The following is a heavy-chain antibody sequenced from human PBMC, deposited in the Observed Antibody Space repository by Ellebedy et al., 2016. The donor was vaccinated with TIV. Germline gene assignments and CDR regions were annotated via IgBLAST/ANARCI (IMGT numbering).Heavy chain of an antibody. J-gene: IGHJ3*02. CDR1: GDSVSSNSVT. V-gene: IGHV6-1*01. CDR2: TYYRSKWYN. D-gene: IGHD6-6*01. Sequence: SETLSLTCAISGDSVSSNSVTWNWIRQSPSRGLEWLGRTYYRSKWYNDYAVSVKSRITINPDTSKNKFSLQLNSVTPEDTAVYYCARVYSTSHPRAFDIWGQGTMVTVSS. CDR3: ARVYSTSHPRAFDI.